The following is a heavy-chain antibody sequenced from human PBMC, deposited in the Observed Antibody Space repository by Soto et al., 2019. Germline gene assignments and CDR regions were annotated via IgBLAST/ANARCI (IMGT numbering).Heavy chain of an antibody. D-gene: IGHD3-3*02. J-gene: IGHJ5*02. Sequence: ASVKVSCKASGYTFTGYYMHWVRQAPGQGLEWMGWINPNSGGTNYAQKFQGWVTMTRDTSISTAYMELSRLRSDDTAVYYCARDTGHSHFWSRYYAGDNWFDTWGQGTLVTVSS. V-gene: IGHV1-2*04. CDR1: GYTFTGYY. CDR2: INPNSGGT. CDR3: ARDTGHSHFWSRYYAGDNWFDT.